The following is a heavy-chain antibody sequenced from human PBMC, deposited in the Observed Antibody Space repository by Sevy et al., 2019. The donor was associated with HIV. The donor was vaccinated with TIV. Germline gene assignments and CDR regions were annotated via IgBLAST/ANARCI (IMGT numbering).Heavy chain of an antibody. CDR3: AIGEATTGYSGGWWGN. Sequence: ASVKVSCKASGYTFTGYYMHWVRQAPGQGLEWMGWINPNSGGTNYAQKFQGRVTMTRDTSISTAYMELSRLRSDDTAVYYCAIGEATTGYSGGWWGNWGQGTLVTVSS. J-gene: IGHJ4*02. CDR2: INPNSGGT. V-gene: IGHV1-2*02. D-gene: IGHD6-19*01. CDR1: GYTFTGYY.